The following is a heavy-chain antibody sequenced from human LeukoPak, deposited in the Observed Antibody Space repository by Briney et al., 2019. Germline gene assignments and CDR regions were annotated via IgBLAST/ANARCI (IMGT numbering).Heavy chain of an antibody. CDR3: ARGVLWFGESPYGMDV. V-gene: IGHV5-10-1*01. CDR1: GYSFTSYW. D-gene: IGHD3-10*01. J-gene: IGHJ6*02. Sequence: GESLKISCKGSGYSFTSYWITWVRQMPGKGLGWMGRIDPSDSYTNYSPSFQGHVTISADKSISTAYLQWSSLKASDTAMYYCARGVLWFGESPYGMDVWGQGTTVTVSS. CDR2: IDPSDSYT.